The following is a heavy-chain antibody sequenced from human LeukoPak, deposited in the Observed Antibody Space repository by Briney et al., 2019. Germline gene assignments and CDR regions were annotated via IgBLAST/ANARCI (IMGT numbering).Heavy chain of an antibody. CDR1: GYTFTGYY. V-gene: IGHV1-2*02. J-gene: IGHJ4*02. Sequence: ASVKVSCKASGYTFTGYYMHWVRQAPGQGLEWMGWINPDSGGTNYAQKFQGRVTMTRDTSISTAYMELSRLRSDDTAVYYCARGSSSYYYDSSGYDTDLDYWGQGTLVTVSS. CDR3: ARGSSSYYYDSSGYDTDLDY. D-gene: IGHD3-22*01. CDR2: INPDSGGT.